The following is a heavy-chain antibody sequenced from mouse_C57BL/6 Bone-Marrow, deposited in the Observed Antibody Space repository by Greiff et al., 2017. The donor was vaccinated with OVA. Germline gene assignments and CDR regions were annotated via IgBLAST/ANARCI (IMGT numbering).Heavy chain of an antibody. CDR2: IHPNSGST. CDR1: GYTFTSYW. Sequence: QVQLQQPGAELVKPGASVKLSCKASGYTFTSYWMHWVKQRPGQGLEWIGMIHPNSGSTNYNEKFKSKATLTVDKSSRTAYMQLSSLTSEYSAVYYCAHRGRGRFAYWGQGTLVTVSA. D-gene: IGHD3-1*01. J-gene: IGHJ3*01. CDR3: AHRGRGRFAY. V-gene: IGHV1-64*01.